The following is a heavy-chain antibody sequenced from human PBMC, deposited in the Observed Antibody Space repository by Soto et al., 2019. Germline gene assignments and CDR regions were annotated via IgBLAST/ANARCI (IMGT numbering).Heavy chain of an antibody. J-gene: IGHJ5*02. D-gene: IGHD5-12*01. CDR2: SYYSENT. CDR3: ARAGVATISHVNNWFDP. V-gene: IGHV4-30-4*01. Sequence: SETLSLTCTVSGVSISSGEYYWRWIRQTPVKCLEWIWYSYYSENTGYKPSLKSRWTVSLGTSRRQCSVNVSAVTAANTAMYYXARAGVATISHVNNWFDPWGQGTLVTVSS. CDR1: GVSISSGEYY.